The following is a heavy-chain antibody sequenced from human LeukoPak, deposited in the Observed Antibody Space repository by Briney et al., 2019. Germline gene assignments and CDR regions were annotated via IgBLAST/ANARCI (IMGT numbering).Heavy chain of an antibody. Sequence: ASVKVSCKASGYTFTSYVINWVRQATGQGLEWMGWMNPNSGNTGYAQKFQGRVTITRNTSISTAYMELSSLRSEDTAVYYCARVTYYYGSGSYSEDYYYYMDVWGKGTTVTVSS. V-gene: IGHV1-8*03. J-gene: IGHJ6*03. CDR1: GYTFTSYV. CDR3: ARVTYYYGSGSYSEDYYYYMDV. D-gene: IGHD3-10*01. CDR2: MNPNSGNT.